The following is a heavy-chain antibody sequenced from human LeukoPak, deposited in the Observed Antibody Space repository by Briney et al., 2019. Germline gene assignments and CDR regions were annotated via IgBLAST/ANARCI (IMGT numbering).Heavy chain of an antibody. CDR3: AKDHESDGYPCLDH. CDR2: ISSNGGST. J-gene: IGHJ4*02. Sequence: GGSLRLSCAASGFTFSSYAMHWVRQAPGKGLEYVSAISSNGGSTYYANSVKGRFTISRDNSKNTLYLQMGSLRAEDMAVYYCAKDHESDGYPCLDHWGLGTLVTVSS. V-gene: IGHV3-64*01. CDR1: GFTFSSYA. D-gene: IGHD3-22*01.